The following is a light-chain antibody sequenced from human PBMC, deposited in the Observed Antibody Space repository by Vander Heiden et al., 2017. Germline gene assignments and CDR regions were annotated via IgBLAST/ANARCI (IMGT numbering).Light chain of an antibody. Sequence: IQMTQPPSSVSASVGDRVTITGRASQGISNYLAWYQQKPGKVPKLLIYAASTLQSGVPSRFSGSGSGTDFTLTISSLQPEDVATYYCQKYNSDPLTFGGGTKVEIK. CDR1: QGISNY. CDR3: QKYNSDPLT. CDR2: AAS. J-gene: IGKJ4*01. V-gene: IGKV1-27*01.